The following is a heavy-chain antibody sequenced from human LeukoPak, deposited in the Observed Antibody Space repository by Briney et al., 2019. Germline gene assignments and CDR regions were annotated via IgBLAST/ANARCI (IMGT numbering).Heavy chain of an antibody. CDR1: GFTFSSYG. CDR2: IWYDGSNK. J-gene: IGHJ3*02. D-gene: IGHD3-22*01. Sequence: GGSLRLSCAASGFTFSSYGMHWVRQAPGKGLEWVAVIWYDGSNKYYGDSVKGRFTISRDNSKNTLHLQMNSLRAEDTAVYYCAKDQVIVVVATNDDAFDIWGQGTMVTVSS. CDR3: AKDQVIVVVATNDDAFDI. V-gene: IGHV3-33*06.